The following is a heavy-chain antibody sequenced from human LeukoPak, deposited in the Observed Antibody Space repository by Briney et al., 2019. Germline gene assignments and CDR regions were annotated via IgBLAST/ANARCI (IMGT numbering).Heavy chain of an antibody. J-gene: IGHJ4*02. D-gene: IGHD6-19*01. V-gene: IGHV4-59*01. Sequence: PSETLSLTCIVSGGSISSYYWSWIRQPPGKGLEWIGYIYYTGSTNYNPSLKSRVTISVDTSKNQFSLKLSSVTAADMAVYYCARKNSGLDYWGQGTLVTVSS. CDR2: IYYTGST. CDR3: ARKNSGLDY. CDR1: GGSISSYY.